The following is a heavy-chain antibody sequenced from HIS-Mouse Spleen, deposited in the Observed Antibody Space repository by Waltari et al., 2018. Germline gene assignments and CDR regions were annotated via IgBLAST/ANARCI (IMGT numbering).Heavy chain of an antibody. CDR3: ARIAEGYTSGWYAFDY. CDR1: GSSLSTSGMC. V-gene: IGHV2-70*15. D-gene: IGHD6-19*01. CDR2: IDWDDDK. J-gene: IGHJ4*02. Sequence: QVTLRESGPALVKPTQTLTLTCTFSGSSLSTSGMCVSWIRQPPGKALEWLARIDWDDDKYYSTSLKTRLTISRDTSKNQVVLTMTNMDPLDTATYYCARIAEGYTSGWYAFDYWGQGTLVTVSS.